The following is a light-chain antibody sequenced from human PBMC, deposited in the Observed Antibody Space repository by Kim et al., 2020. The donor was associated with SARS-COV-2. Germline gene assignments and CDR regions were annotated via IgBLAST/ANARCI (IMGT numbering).Light chain of an antibody. CDR2: AAS. V-gene: IGKV1-27*01. J-gene: IGKJ1*01. Sequence: ASGEDRVTITCGASQDINNYLAWCQQRTGRVPKRLIYAASALHLGVPLRCSGGGSGTEFSLTVTRVWREDVVTFYCEKYNSAPWRFGQGTQVDIK. CDR3: EKYNSAPWR. CDR1: QDINNY.